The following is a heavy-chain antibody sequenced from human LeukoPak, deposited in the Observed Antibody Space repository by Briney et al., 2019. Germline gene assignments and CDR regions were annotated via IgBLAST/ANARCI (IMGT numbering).Heavy chain of an antibody. CDR2: IKNDGST. D-gene: IGHD2-2*02. CDR1: GGSFSGDF. J-gene: IGHJ4*02. Sequence: SETLSLTCAVYGGSFSGDFWSWIRQSPGKGLEWIGEIKNDGSTTYNPSLKSRVTISVDTSKNQFSLKLSSVTAADTAVYYCARPQGYCSSTSCYIWGYYFDYWGQGTLVTVSS. V-gene: IGHV4-34*01. CDR3: ARPQGYCSSTSCYIWGYYFDY.